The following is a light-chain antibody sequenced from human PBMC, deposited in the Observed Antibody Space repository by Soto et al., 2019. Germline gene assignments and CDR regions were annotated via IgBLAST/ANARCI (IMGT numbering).Light chain of an antibody. V-gene: IGKV1-6*01. Sequence: AIQVTQSPSSLSASVGDRVTITCRTSQSIRSALGWYQQKPGKVPKLLIYAASTLQSGVPSRFSGSGSGTDFTLTISSLQPEDFATYYCLLDYSYFWAFGQGTKVEIK. CDR2: AAS. CDR3: LLDYSYFWA. CDR1: QSIRSA. J-gene: IGKJ1*01.